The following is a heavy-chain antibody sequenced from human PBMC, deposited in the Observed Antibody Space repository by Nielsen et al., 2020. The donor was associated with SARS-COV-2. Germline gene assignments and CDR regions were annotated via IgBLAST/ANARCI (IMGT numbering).Heavy chain of an antibody. D-gene: IGHD3-9*01. CDR2: INPDETKT. Sequence: GESLKISCAASGFTFSDYRMHWVRHAPGKGLVWVSHINPDETKTTYADSVKGRFTISRDNSKKTLYLQMNSLRAEDTAVYYCATGTYYDILTGPNFDYWGQGTLVTVSS. CDR3: ATGTYYDILTGPNFDY. V-gene: IGHV3-74*03. CDR1: GFTFSDYR. J-gene: IGHJ4*02.